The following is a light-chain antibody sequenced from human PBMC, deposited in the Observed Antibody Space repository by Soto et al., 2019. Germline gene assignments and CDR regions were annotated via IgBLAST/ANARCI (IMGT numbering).Light chain of an antibody. CDR3: CSYAGRTTPYV. V-gene: IGLV2-23*02. CDR1: SSDVGSYNL. J-gene: IGLJ1*01. CDR2: EVS. Sequence: QSALTQPASVSGPPGQSITISCTGTSSDVGSYNLVSWYQHHPGKAPKLMIYEVSERPSGVSNRFSGSKSGNTASLTISGLQAEDEADYYCCSYAGRTTPYVFGTGTKLTVL.